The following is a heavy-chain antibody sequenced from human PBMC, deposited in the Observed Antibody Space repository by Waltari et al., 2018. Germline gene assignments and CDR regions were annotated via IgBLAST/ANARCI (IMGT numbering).Heavy chain of an antibody. CDR2: IDWDDDK. CDR1: GFSLSTSGMC. D-gene: IGHD2-8*01. J-gene: IGHJ6*03. Sequence: QVTLTESGPVLVKSTQTLTLTCTFSGFSLSTSGMCVGWIRQPPGKALEWLARIDWDDDKFYSTSLKTRLTISKDTSKNQVVLTMTNIDPVDTATYYYARINGIRITGNYYYYYMDVWGKGTTVTVSS. CDR3: ARINGIRITGNYYYYYMDV. V-gene: IGHV2-70*16.